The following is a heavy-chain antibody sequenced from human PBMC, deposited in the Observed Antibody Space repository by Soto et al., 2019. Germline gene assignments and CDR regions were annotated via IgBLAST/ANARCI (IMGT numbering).Heavy chain of an antibody. CDR3: ARKAGSSSWDYYYYYYMDV. V-gene: IGHV1-8*01. Sequence: ASVKVSCKASGYTFTSYDINWVRQATGQGLEWMGWMNPNSGNTGYAQKFQGRVTMTRNTSISTAYIELSSLRSEDTAVYYCARKAGSSSWDYYYYYYMDVWGKGTTVTVS. J-gene: IGHJ6*03. D-gene: IGHD6-13*01. CDR2: MNPNSGNT. CDR1: GYTFTSYD.